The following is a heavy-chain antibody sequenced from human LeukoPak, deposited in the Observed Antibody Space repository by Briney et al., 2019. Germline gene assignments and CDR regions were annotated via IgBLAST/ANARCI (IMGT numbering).Heavy chain of an antibody. D-gene: IGHD3-9*01. V-gene: IGHV4-4*07. Sequence: PSETLSLTCTVSGVSISSYYWSWIRQPAGKGLEWIGRIHTSGSTNYNPSLKSRVTMSEDTSKNQFSLKLSSVSAADTAVYYCARGQPVLRYFDFGRSLKLGYYYYMDVWGKGTTVTVSS. CDR1: GVSISSYY. CDR2: IHTSGST. J-gene: IGHJ6*03. CDR3: ARGQPVLRYFDFGRSLKLGYYYYMDV.